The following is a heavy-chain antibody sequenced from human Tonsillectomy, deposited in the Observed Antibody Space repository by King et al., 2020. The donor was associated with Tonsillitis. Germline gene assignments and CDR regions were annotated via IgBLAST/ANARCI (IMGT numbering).Heavy chain of an antibody. V-gene: IGHV3-15*01. D-gene: IGHD2-2*01. Sequence: SWVRQAPGNGLEWVGRIKRKTDGGTTDYAPPVKGRFTISRDDSKNTLYLQTNSLKTEDTAVYYCTTGVRYWSSISWYVVEYFQDWGQGTMVTVSS. CDR2: IKRKTDGGTT. J-gene: IGHJ1*01. CDR3: TTGVRYWSSISWYVVEYFQD.